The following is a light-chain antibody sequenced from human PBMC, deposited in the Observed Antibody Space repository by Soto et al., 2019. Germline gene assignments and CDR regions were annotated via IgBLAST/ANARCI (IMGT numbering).Light chain of an antibody. Sequence: AIRMTQSPSSLSASTGDRVTITCRARQDISSYLAWYQQKPGKAPKLLIYSASTLQSGVPSRFSGSGSGADFTLIISSLQSDDFASYYCLQYYGHPPWTFGQGTKVEI. CDR1: QDISSY. CDR2: SAS. J-gene: IGKJ1*01. CDR3: LQYYGHPPWT. V-gene: IGKV1-8*01.